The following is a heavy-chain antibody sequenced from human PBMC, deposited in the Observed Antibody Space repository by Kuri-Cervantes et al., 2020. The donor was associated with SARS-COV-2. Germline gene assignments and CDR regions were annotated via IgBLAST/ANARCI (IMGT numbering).Heavy chain of an antibody. V-gene: IGHV3-43D*03. D-gene: IGHD6-13*01. CDR3: AKDMAAAAGTGADY. J-gene: IGHJ4*02. CDR1: GFTFDDYA. CDR2: VSWDGGST. Sequence: GGSLRLSCAASGFTFDDYAMHWVRQAPGKGLEWVSLVSWDGGSTYYADSVKGRFTISRDNSKNSLYLQMNSLKTEDTALYYCAKDMAAAAGTGADYRGQGTPVTVSS.